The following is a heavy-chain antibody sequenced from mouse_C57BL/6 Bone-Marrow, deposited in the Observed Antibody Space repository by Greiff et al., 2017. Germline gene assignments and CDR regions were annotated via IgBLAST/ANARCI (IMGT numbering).Heavy chain of an antibody. CDR3: ARDYGSSYWYFDV. CDR1: GFTFSDYA. Sequence: EVMLVESGGGLVKPGGSLKLSCAASGFTFSDYAMHWVRQAPEKGLEWVAYISSGSSTIYYADTVKGRFTISRDNAKNTLFLQMTSLRSEDTAMYYCARDYGSSYWYFDVWGTGTTVTVSS. D-gene: IGHD1-1*01. V-gene: IGHV5-17*01. J-gene: IGHJ1*03. CDR2: ISSGSSTI.